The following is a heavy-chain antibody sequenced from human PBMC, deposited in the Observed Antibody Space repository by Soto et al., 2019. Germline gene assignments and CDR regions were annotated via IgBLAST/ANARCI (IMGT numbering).Heavy chain of an antibody. CDR2: TYYRSNWYH. V-gene: IGHV6-1*01. J-gene: IGHJ5*01. CDR1: GESVSTNSAT. CDR3: VRMRVDSWLDS. Sequence: QVPLQQSGPGLVKPSQTLSLTCAISGESVSTNSATWDWIRQSPSRGLEWLGRTYYRSNWYHDYAVSVNGRLTINADASLIALPPQIISAPPADTAVYYCVRMRVDSWLDSWRQGALVTVSS.